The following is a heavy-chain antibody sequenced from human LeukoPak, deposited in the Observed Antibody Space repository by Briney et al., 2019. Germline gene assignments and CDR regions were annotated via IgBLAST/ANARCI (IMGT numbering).Heavy chain of an antibody. D-gene: IGHD3-10*01. CDR2: MNPNSGNT. Sequence: GASVKVSCKASGYTFTSYDINWVRQATGQGPEWMGWMNPNSGNTGYAQKFQGRVTMTRNTSISTAYMELSSLRSEDTAVYYCARGRSSGGYYNWYYYYYYMDVWGKGTTVTVSS. V-gene: IGHV1-8*01. J-gene: IGHJ6*03. CDR3: ARGRSSGGYYNWYYYYYYMDV. CDR1: GYTFTSYD.